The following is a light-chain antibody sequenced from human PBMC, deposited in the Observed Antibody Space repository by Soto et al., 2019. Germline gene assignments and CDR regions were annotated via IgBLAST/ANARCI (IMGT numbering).Light chain of an antibody. CDR1: SSDIGSYNL. Sequence: QSVLTQPASVSGSRGQSITISCTGTSSDIGSYNLVSWYQQHPGKAPQLIIYEATKRPSGVSSRFSGSKSANAASLTISGLQGEDEADYYCSSYTGSTTFVAFGGWTKLTVL. CDR3: SSYTGSTTFVA. J-gene: IGLJ2*01. CDR2: EAT. V-gene: IGLV2-23*02.